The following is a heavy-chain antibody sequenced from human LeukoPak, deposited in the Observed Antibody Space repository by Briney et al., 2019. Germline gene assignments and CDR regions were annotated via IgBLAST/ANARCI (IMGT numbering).Heavy chain of an antibody. CDR1: GFTFTSTA. V-gene: IGHV1-58*01. CDR3: ASDPPYTSSSAW. Sequence: GASVKVSCKASGFTFTSTAGQRVRQARGQRLEWIGWILVGSGNTNYAQMFQERVTLTWDVSTSTAYMVLSSLRSEDTAIYYCASDPPYTSSSAWWGQGTLVTVSS. J-gene: IGHJ4*02. CDR2: ILVGSGNT. D-gene: IGHD2-2*01.